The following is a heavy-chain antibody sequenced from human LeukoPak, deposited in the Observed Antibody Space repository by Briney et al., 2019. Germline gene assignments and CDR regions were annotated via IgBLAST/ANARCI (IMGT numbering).Heavy chain of an antibody. Sequence: PGGSLRLSCAASGFTFSSYGMHWVRQAPGKGLEWVAVISYDGSNKYYADSVKGRFTISRDNSKNTLYLQMNSLRDEDTAVYYCARDLEYSSSWFYWGQGTLVTVSS. CDR3: ARDLEYSSSWFY. J-gene: IGHJ4*02. CDR2: ISYDGSNK. CDR1: GFTFSSYG. D-gene: IGHD6-6*01. V-gene: IGHV3-30*03.